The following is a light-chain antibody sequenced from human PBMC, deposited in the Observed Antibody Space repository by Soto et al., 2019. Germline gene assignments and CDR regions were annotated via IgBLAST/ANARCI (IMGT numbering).Light chain of an antibody. CDR2: GAS. CDR1: QSVRSY. J-gene: IGKJ1*01. V-gene: IGKV3-15*01. CDR3: QQYDNWPQT. Sequence: EIVMTPSPATLSVSPGERATLSCGASQSVRSYLAWYQQKPGQAPRLLIHGASTRAPGIPARFSGSGSGTDFTLTISSLQSEDFAVYYCQQYDNWPQTFGQGTKVDIK.